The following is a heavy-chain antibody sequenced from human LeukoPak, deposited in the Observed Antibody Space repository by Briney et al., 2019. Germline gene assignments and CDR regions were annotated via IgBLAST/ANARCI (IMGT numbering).Heavy chain of an antibody. Sequence: ASVKVSCKASGHTFTSYDINWVRQATGQGLEWMGWMNPNSGNTGYAQKFQGRVTMTRNTSISTAYMELSSLRSEDTAVYYCARGAYCSGGSCYRAEDAFDIWGQGTMVTVSS. V-gene: IGHV1-8*01. CDR2: MNPNSGNT. D-gene: IGHD2-15*01. J-gene: IGHJ3*02. CDR3: ARGAYCSGGSCYRAEDAFDI. CDR1: GHTFTSYD.